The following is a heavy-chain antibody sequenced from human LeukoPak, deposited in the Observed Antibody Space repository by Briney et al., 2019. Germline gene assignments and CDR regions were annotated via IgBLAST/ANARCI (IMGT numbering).Heavy chain of an antibody. CDR2: ISYDGSNK. Sequence: PGGSLRLSCAASGFTFSSYAMHWVRQAPGKGLEWVAVISYDGSNKYYADSVKGRLTISRDNSKNTLYLQMNSLRAEDTAVYYCARDPLNYYGSGSYDYWGQGTLVTVSS. J-gene: IGHJ4*02. CDR3: ARDPLNYYGSGSYDY. CDR1: GFTFSSYA. D-gene: IGHD3-10*01. V-gene: IGHV3-30-3*01.